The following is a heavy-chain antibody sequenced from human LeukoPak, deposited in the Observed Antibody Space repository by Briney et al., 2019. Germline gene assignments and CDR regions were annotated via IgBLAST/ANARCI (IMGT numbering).Heavy chain of an antibody. CDR3: AKTYQLISYSDY. CDR1: GFTFINYA. J-gene: IGHJ4*02. D-gene: IGHD5-24*01. V-gene: IGHV3-23*01. Sequence: GGSLRLSCAASGFTFINYAMTWVRQAPGKGLEWVSGISGSGGSTYYADSVKGRFTISRDNSKNTLYLQMKSLRAEDTAVYYCAKTYQLISYSDYWGQGTLVTVSS. CDR2: ISGSGGST.